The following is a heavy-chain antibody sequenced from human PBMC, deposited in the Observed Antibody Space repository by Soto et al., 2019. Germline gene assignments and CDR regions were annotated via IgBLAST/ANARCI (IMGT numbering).Heavy chain of an antibody. CDR3: AKVGSLVITPLYYFDY. V-gene: IGHV3-23*01. Sequence: QPGGSLRLSCAASGFTFSSYAMSWVRQAPGKGLEWVSAISGSGGSTYYADSVKGRFTISRDNSKNTLYLQMNSLRAEDTAVYYCAKVGSLVITPLYYFDYWGQGTLVTVSS. J-gene: IGHJ4*02. CDR2: ISGSGGST. D-gene: IGHD3-22*01. CDR1: GFTFSSYA.